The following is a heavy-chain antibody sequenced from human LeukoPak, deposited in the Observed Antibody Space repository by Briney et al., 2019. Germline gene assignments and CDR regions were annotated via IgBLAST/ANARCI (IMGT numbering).Heavy chain of an antibody. CDR3: AKVLRYFMDV. J-gene: IGHJ6*02. CDR1: GFTFSSSA. Sequence: GGSLRLSCAASGFTFSSSAMSWVRQAPGKGLKWVSAISGSGGSSYYADSVKGRFTISRENSKNTLYLQMNSLRPEDTAVYYCAKVLRYFMDVWGQGTTVTVSS. V-gene: IGHV3-23*01. CDR2: ISGSGGSS. D-gene: IGHD3-9*01.